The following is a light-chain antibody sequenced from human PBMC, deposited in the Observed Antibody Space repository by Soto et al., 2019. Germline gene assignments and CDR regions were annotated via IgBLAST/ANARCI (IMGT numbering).Light chain of an antibody. CDR3: ISYASINTYV. V-gene: IGLV2-14*01. Sequence: QAVLTQPPSVSGSPGQSLTISCTGTSSDVGGYDYVSWYQQHPGKAPKLMIYDVTNRPSGVSNRFSGSKSGNTASLTISGLQPEDEADYYCISYASINTYVFGTGTRSPS. CDR2: DVT. J-gene: IGLJ1*01. CDR1: SSDVGGYDY.